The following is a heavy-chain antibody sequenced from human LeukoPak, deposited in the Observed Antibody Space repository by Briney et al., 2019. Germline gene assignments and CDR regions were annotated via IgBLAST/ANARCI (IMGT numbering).Heavy chain of an antibody. CDR3: AKDYSGSYTNFDY. D-gene: IGHD1-26*01. Sequence: GGSLRLSCAASGFTVSSNYMSWVRQAPGKGLEWVSVIYSGGSTYYADSVKGRFTISRDNSKNTLYLQMNSLSAEDTAVYYCAKDYSGSYTNFDYWGQGTLVTVSS. CDR2: IYSGGST. V-gene: IGHV3-53*01. J-gene: IGHJ4*02. CDR1: GFTVSSNY.